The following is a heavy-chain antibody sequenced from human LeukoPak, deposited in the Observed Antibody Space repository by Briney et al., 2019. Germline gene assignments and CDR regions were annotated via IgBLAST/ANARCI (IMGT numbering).Heavy chain of an antibody. CDR1: GFTFGAYA. Sequence: PGGSLRLSCAASGFTFGAYAMSWVRPAPGKVLEWVSAITDTGGDTYSADSVKGRFIISRDNSKDTLYLQMNSLRAEDTAVYYCAKGSSGSRPYYFDYWGQGTLVTVSS. D-gene: IGHD3-10*01. CDR3: AKGSSGSRPYYFDY. V-gene: IGHV3-23*01. J-gene: IGHJ4*02. CDR2: ITDTGGDT.